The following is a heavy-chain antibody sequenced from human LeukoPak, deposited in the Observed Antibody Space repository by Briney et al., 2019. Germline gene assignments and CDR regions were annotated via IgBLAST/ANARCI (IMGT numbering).Heavy chain of an antibody. CDR1: GYTFTNSG. J-gene: IGHJ6*03. CDR2: ISPYNGNT. CDR3: ARALSIWFGDSIAYMDV. D-gene: IGHD3-10*01. Sequence: ASVKVSCKASGYTFTNSGIVWVRQAPGHGLEWLAWISPYNGNTNYEQKLQGRVTMTTDTSTSTAYMELRSLRSDDTAVYYCARALSIWFGDSIAYMDVWGKGTTVTISS. V-gene: IGHV1-18*01.